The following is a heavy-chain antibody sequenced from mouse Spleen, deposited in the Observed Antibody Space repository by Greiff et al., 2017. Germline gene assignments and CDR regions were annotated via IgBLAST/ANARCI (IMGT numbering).Heavy chain of an antibody. CDR2: INPSSGYT. V-gene: IGHV1-4*01. CDR3: ARQLQPFDY. D-gene: IGHD2-1*01. CDR1: GYTFTSYT. Sequence: LVESGAELARPGASVKMSCKASGYTFTSYTMHWVKQRPGQGLEWIGYINPSSGYTKYNQKFKDKATLTADKSSSTAYMQLSSLTSEDSAVYYCARQLQPFDYWGQGTTLTVSS. J-gene: IGHJ2*01.